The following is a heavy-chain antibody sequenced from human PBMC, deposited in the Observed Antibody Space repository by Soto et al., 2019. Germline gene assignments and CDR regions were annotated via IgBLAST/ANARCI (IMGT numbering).Heavy chain of an antibody. V-gene: IGHV4-59*01. CDR2: IYYSGST. Sequence: SETLSLTCTVSGGSISSYYWSWIRQPPGKGLEWIGYIYYSGSTNYNPSLKSRVTISVDTSKNQFSLKLSSVTAADTAVCYCARGGPRGGGYKYYGMDVWGQGTTVTVSS. CDR1: GGSISSYY. D-gene: IGHD3-22*01. J-gene: IGHJ6*02. CDR3: ARGGPRGGGYKYYGMDV.